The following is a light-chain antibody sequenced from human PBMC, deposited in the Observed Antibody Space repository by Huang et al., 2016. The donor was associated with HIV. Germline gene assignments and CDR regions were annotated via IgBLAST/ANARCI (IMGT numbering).Light chain of an antibody. V-gene: IGKV3-15*01. CDR1: QSVSTN. Sequence: EIVLTQSPATLSVSPGERVTLSCRASQSVSTNLAWYQQKPGQAPRLLIYSSSSRAAGVPARVSGSGSATEFSLTITSLQSEDFAIYYCQQYNHWPPYTFGQGTKLEIK. J-gene: IGKJ2*01. CDR2: SSS. CDR3: QQYNHWPPYT.